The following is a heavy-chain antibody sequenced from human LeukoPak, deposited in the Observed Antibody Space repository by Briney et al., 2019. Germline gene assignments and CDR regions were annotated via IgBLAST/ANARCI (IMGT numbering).Heavy chain of an antibody. CDR1: GFTFSSHW. D-gene: IGHD1-1*01. Sequence: GGSLRLSCEASGFTFSSHWMTWVRQAPGKGLEWVANIKEDGTRKNYMDSVKGRFTISRDNAKNSLYLQMNSLRAEDTAVYYCARAPEGNDWGQGTLVTVSS. V-gene: IGHV3-7*01. CDR3: ARAPEGND. J-gene: IGHJ4*02. CDR2: IKEDGTRK.